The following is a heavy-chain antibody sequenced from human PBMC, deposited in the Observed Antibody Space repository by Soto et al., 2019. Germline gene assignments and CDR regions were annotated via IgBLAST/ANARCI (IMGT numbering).Heavy chain of an antibody. D-gene: IGHD6-19*01. CDR2: IRSKAYGGTT. CDR1: GFTFGDYA. V-gene: IGHV3-49*03. CDR3: TRVSSGWPDY. Sequence: GGSLRLSGTASGFTFGDYAMSWFRQAPGKGLEWVGCIRSKAYGGTTEYAASVKGRFTISRDDSISIAYLQMNSLKTEDTAVYYCTRVSSGWPDYWGQGTLVTVSS. J-gene: IGHJ4*02.